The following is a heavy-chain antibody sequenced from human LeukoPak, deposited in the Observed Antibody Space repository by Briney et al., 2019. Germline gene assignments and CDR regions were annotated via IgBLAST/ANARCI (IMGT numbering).Heavy chain of an antibody. CDR1: GFTLSSKC. CDR3: ARVPSVAGSWYFDL. CDR2: INSDGSST. V-gene: IGHV3-74*01. Sequence: GGSLSLYCAACGFTLSSKCMHWVRQSQGKGLVWVSRINSDGSSTSYADSVKGRFTISRDNAKNTLYLQMNSLRAEATAVYYCARVPSVAGSWYFDLWGRGTLVTVSS. D-gene: IGHD6-19*01. J-gene: IGHJ2*01.